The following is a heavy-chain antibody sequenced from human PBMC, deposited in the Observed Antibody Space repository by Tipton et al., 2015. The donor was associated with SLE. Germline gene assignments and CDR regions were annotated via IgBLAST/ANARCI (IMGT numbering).Heavy chain of an antibody. CDR1: GDSINNWSYY. V-gene: IGHV4-39*01. Sequence: TLSLTCSVSGDSINNWSYYWGWLRQPPGKGLEWIRTIYYVGSGYYNPSLKSRVTISVDKSKNLFSLELTSVTAADTAMYFCAKNSSLPAFDVWGQGKMVTVSS. CDR2: IYYVGSG. CDR3: AKNSSLPAFDV. J-gene: IGHJ3*01. D-gene: IGHD3-22*01.